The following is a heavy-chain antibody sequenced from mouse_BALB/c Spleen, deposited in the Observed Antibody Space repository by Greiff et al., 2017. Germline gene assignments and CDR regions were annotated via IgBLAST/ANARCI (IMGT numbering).Heavy chain of an antibody. J-gene: IGHJ4*01. D-gene: IGHD2-14*01. V-gene: IGHV3-2*02. CDR2: ISYSGST. CDR3: ASYYRYHYAMDY. CDR1: GYSITSDYA. Sequence: EVKLQESGPGLVKPSQSLSLTCTVTGYSITSDYAWNWIRQFPGNKLEWMGYISYSGSTSYNPSLKSRISITRDTSKNQFFLQLNSVTTEDTATYYCASYYRYHYAMDYWGQGTSVTVSS.